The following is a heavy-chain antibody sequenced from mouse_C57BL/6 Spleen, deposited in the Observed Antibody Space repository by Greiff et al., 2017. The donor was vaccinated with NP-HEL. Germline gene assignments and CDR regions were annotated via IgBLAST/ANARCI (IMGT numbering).Heavy chain of an antibody. CDR3: ARSKVNPYYFDY. CDR1: GYTFTSYW. V-gene: IGHV1-69*01. J-gene: IGHJ2*01. Sequence: QVQLQQPGAELVMPGASVKLSCKASGYTFTSYWMHWVKQRPGQGLEWIGEIDPSDSYTNYNQKFKGKSTLTVDKSSSTAYMQLSSLTSEDSAVYYCARSKVNPYYFDYWGQGTTLTVSS. D-gene: IGHD2-13*01. CDR2: IDPSDSYT.